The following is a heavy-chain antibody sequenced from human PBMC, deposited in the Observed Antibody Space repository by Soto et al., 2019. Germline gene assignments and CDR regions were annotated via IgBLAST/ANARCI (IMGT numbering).Heavy chain of an antibody. CDR1: GFVFRNYW. J-gene: IGHJ4*02. CDR3: TRGWDS. CDR2: IKQDGSET. V-gene: IGHV3-7*01. Sequence: SPRLSCAVSGFVFRNYWMAWARQAPGKGLEWVAVIKQDGSETHYVDSVRGRFTISRDNAWDSLYLEMNSLRVDDTAVYYCTRGWDSWGQGTLVTVSS.